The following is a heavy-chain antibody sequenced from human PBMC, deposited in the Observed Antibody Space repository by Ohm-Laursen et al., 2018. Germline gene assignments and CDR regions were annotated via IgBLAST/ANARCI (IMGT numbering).Heavy chain of an antibody. J-gene: IGHJ4*02. V-gene: IGHV4-59*08. Sequence: PSQTLSLTCAVSGGSISSYYWSWIRQPPGKGLEWIGYIYYSGSTNYNPSLKSRVTISVDTSKNQFSLKLSSVTAADTAVYYCARHNPNWNFDYWGQGTLVTVSS. D-gene: IGHD1-1*01. CDR1: GGSISSYY. CDR2: IYYSGST. CDR3: ARHNPNWNFDY.